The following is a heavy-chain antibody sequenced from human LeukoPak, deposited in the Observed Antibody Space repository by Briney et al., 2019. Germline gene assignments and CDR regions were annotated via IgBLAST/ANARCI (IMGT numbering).Heavy chain of an antibody. V-gene: IGHV3-7*01. CDR1: GFTFSSYW. CDR2: IKQDGSEK. D-gene: IGHD4-17*01. CDR3: ARRGYGDYWSQRYYFDY. J-gene: IGHJ4*02. Sequence: GGSLRLSCAASGFTFSSYWVSWVRQAPGKGLEWVANIKQDGSEKYYVDSVKGRFTISRDNAKNSLYLQMNSLRAEDTAVYYCARRGYGDYWSQRYYFDYWGQGTLVTVSS.